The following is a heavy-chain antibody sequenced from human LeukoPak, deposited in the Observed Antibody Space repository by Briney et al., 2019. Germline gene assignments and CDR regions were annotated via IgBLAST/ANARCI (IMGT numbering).Heavy chain of an antibody. CDR3: ARDMSLYGYTYGSDAFDI. Sequence: PSETLCLTCTVSGGPNNSHYWSWIRQPPGKALEWIAYIYYSGSTHYNPSLQSRVTISLDTSKNQFSLKLSSVTAADTAVYYCARDMSLYGYTYGSDAFDIWGQGTMVTVSS. J-gene: IGHJ3*02. CDR2: IYYSGST. D-gene: IGHD5-18*01. CDR1: GGPNNSHY. V-gene: IGHV4-59*11.